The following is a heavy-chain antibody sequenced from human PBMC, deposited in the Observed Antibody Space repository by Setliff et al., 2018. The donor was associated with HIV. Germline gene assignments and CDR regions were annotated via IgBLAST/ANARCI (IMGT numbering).Heavy chain of an antibody. CDR1: GGSFSGDYY. Sequence: PSETLSLTCAVYGGSFSGDYYWSWIRQPPGKGLEWIGYIYYSGSTYYNPSLKSRVTISVDTSKNQFSLKLSSVTAADTAVYYCARDSPFSGPMDVWGKGTTVTVSS. D-gene: IGHD3-10*01. CDR3: ARDSPFSGPMDV. J-gene: IGHJ6*03. V-gene: IGHV4-30-4*08. CDR2: IYYSGST.